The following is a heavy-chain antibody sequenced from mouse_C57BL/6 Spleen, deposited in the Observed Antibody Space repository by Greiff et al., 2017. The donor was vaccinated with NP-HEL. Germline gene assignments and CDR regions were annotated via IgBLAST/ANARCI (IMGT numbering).Heavy chain of an antibody. CDR3: ARIGVMDY. V-gene: IGHV1-82*01. Sequence: LQESGPELVKPGASVKISCKASGYTFSSSWMNWVKQRPGKGLEWIGRIYPGDGDTNYNGKFKGKATLTADKSSSTAYMQLSSLTSEDSAVYFCARIGVMDYWGQGTSVTVSS. J-gene: IGHJ4*01. CDR2: IYPGDGDT. CDR1: GYTFSSSW. D-gene: IGHD2-14*01.